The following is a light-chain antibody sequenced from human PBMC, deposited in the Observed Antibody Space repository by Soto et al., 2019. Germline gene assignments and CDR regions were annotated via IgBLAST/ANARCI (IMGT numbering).Light chain of an antibody. J-gene: IGKJ1*01. CDR1: QRVSSY. V-gene: IGKV1-39*01. CDR2: AVS. Sequence: DIQLIQSPSSLSASVGDRVTITCHTSQRVSSYLNWYQQKPGKAPKLLINAVSTLHSGVPSRFSDSGSETDFTLTISSLQPEDSGTYYCQQSYTTPSWTFCQGTKVEI. CDR3: QQSYTTPSWT.